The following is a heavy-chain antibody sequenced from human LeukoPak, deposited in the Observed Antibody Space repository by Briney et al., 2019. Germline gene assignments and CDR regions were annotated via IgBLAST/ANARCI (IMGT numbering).Heavy chain of an antibody. D-gene: IGHD2-15*01. J-gene: IGHJ4*02. Sequence: GRSLRLSCAASGFTFSSYGMHWVRQAPGKGLEWVAVIWYDGSNKYYADSVKGRFTISRDNSKNTLYLQMNRLRAEDTAVYYCARDEPCSGGSCYSGLLDYWGQGTLVTVSS. CDR3: ARDEPCSGGSCYSGLLDY. V-gene: IGHV3-33*01. CDR2: IWYDGSNK. CDR1: GFTFSSYG.